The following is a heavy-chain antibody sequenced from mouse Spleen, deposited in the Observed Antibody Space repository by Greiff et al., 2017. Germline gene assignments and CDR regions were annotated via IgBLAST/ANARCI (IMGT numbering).Heavy chain of an antibody. J-gene: IGHJ2*01. CDR3: ARRNYGSSYEYYFDY. V-gene: IGHV5-12*01. Sequence: EVMLVESGGGLVQPGGSLKLSCAASGFTFSDYYMYWVRQTPEKRLEWVAYISNGGGSTYYPDTVKGRFTISRDNAKNTLYLQMSRLKSEDTAMYYCARRNYGSSYEYYFDYWGQGTTLTVSS. CDR1: GFTFSDYY. D-gene: IGHD1-1*01. CDR2: ISNGGGST.